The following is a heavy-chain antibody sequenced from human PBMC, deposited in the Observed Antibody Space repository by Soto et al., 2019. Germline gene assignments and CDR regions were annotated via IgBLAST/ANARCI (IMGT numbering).Heavy chain of an antibody. J-gene: IGHJ3*01. Sequence: GGSLRRSCAASGFTFNTYAMNWVRQAPGKGLEWVASISGSGGTTYYADSVKGRFTVSRDTSKNTLFLQMNSLSAEDTAVYYCAKGFIVVVTAIRPDDNFDVWGQGTRVTVS. CDR3: AKGFIVVVTAIRPDDNFDV. CDR2: ISGSGGTT. D-gene: IGHD2-21*02. V-gene: IGHV3-23*01. CDR1: GFTFNTYA.